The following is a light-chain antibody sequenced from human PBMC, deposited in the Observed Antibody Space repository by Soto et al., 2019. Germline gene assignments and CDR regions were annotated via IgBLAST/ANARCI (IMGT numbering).Light chain of an antibody. Sequence: EIVLTQTPATLSLSPGERATLSCRASQTVSNYLAWYQHKPGQAPRLLIYDASNRATGIPARFSGSGSGTDFTLTISSLEPEDFAVYYCQQRSNWPFTFGPGTKLDIK. V-gene: IGKV3-11*01. CDR2: DAS. CDR1: QTVSNY. J-gene: IGKJ3*01. CDR3: QQRSNWPFT.